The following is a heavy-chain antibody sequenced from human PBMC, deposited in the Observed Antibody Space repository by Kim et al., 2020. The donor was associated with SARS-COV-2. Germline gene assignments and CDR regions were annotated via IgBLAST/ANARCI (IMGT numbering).Heavy chain of an antibody. CDR2: ISSSSSYI. D-gene: IGHD2-15*01. V-gene: IGHV3-21*01. CDR3: ARDGDIAHPYYYYGMDV. J-gene: IGHJ6*02. CDR1: GFTFSSYS. Sequence: GGSLRLSCAASGFTFSSYSMNWVRQAPGKGLEWVSSISSSSSYIYYADSVKGRFTISRDNAKNSLYLQMNSLRAEDTAVYYCARDGDIAHPYYYYGMDVWGQGTTVTVSS.